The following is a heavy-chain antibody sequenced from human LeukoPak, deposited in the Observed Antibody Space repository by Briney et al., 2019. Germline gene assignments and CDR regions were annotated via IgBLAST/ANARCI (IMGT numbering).Heavy chain of an antibody. Sequence: GASLRLSCAASGFTFSSYAMSWVRQAPGKGLEWVSAISGSGGSTYYADSVKGRFTISRDNSKYTLYLQMNSLRAEDTAVYYCAKDLSGDYFHYFDYWGQGTLVTVSS. CDR1: GFTFSSYA. D-gene: IGHD4-17*01. CDR3: AKDLSGDYFHYFDY. J-gene: IGHJ4*02. CDR2: ISGSGGST. V-gene: IGHV3-23*01.